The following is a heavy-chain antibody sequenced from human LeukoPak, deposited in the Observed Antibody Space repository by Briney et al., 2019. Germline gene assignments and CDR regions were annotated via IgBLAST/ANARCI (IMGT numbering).Heavy chain of an antibody. V-gene: IGHV3-74*01. CDR3: ARNGGFCTNGVCFFDY. CDR1: GFTFSNYG. Sequence: PGGSLRLSCAASGFTFSNYGMHWVRQAPGQGLVWVSHIGTDGSTTSYAGSVKGRFTISRDNAKNTLYLQLNSLRAEDTAVYYCARNGGFCTNGVCFFDYWGQGALVTVSS. CDR2: IGTDGSTT. J-gene: IGHJ4*02. D-gene: IGHD2-8*01.